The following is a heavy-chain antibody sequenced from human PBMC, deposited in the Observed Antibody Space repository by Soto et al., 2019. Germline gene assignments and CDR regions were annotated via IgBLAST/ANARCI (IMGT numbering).Heavy chain of an antibody. CDR1: GGSIGSSSYY. V-gene: IGHV4-39*01. Sequence: ETLSLTFTVSGGSIGSSSYYGGWIRQSPGKGLEWIGNIYYSGNTFYNPSLQSRVAISVDTSKNQFYLHLSSVTAADTAIFYCASIAAPGTTHFDFWGQGTLVTVSS. CDR2: IYYSGNT. D-gene: IGHD6-13*01. CDR3: ASIAAPGTTHFDF. J-gene: IGHJ4*02.